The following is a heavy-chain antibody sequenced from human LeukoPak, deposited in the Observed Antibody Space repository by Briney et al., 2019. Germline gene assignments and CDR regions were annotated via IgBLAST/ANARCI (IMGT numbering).Heavy chain of an antibody. CDR2: TSYDGSNK. Sequence: PGGSLRLSCVASGFTCRDYAMHWVRQAPGMGLEWVAVTSYDGSNKNYADSVKGRFTISRDNSKNTLYLQMNSLRAEDTAVYYCARDSIDIAAASGWFDPWGQGTLVTVSS. CDR3: ARDSIDIAAASGWFDP. J-gene: IGHJ5*02. V-gene: IGHV3-30*04. D-gene: IGHD6-13*01. CDR1: GFTCRDYA.